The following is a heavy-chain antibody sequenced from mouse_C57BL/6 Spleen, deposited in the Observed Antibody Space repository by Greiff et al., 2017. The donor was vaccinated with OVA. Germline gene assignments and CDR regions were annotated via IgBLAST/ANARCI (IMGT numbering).Heavy chain of an antibody. J-gene: IGHJ3*01. D-gene: IGHD2-4*01. CDR2: INPNNGGT. V-gene: IGHV1-18*01. Sequence: EVMLVESGPELVKPGASVKIPCKASGYTFTDYNMDWVKQSHGKGLEWIGDINPNNGGTIYNQKFKGKATLTVDKSSSTAYMELRSLTSEDTAVYYCAGLRAWFAYWGQGTLVTVSA. CDR1: GYTFTDYN. CDR3: AGLRAWFAY.